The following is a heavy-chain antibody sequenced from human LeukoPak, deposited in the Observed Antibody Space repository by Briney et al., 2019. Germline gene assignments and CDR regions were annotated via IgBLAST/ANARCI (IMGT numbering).Heavy chain of an antibody. CDR1: GFTFSSYA. D-gene: IGHD3-22*01. V-gene: IGHV3-23*01. CDR2: ISGSGGGT. Sequence: GGSLRLSCAASGFTFSSYAMSWVRQAPGKGLEWVSAISGSGGGTYYADSVKGRFTISRDNSRNTLYLQMNSLRAEDTAVYYCARDSGGYYDSSGYQNNWFDPWGQGTLVTVSS. CDR3: ARDSGGYYDSSGYQNNWFDP. J-gene: IGHJ5*02.